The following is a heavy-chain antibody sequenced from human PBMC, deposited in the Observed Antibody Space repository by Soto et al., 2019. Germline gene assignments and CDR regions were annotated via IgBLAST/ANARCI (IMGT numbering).Heavy chain of an antibody. V-gene: IGHV4-61*01. CDR1: GGSVSSGSYY. CDR3: ARGSIFGVFRYSY. CDR2: IYYSGST. D-gene: IGHD3-3*01. Sequence: QVQLQESGPGLVKPSETLSLTCTVSGGSVSSGSYYWSWIRQPPGKGLEWIGYIYYSGSTNYNPSLNTRVTLSVDTSKNQFSLKLSSVTAADTAVYYCARGSIFGVFRYSYWGQGTLVTVSS. J-gene: IGHJ4*02.